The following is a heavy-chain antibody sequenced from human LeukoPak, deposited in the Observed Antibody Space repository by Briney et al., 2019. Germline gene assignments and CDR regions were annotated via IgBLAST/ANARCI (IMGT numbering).Heavy chain of an antibody. CDR3: AKDLVDTSGYYYVGYFQH. CDR1: GFTVSSNY. J-gene: IGHJ1*01. V-gene: IGHV3-53*01. D-gene: IGHD3-22*01. CDR2: IYSGGST. Sequence: SGTSLRLSCAASGFTVSSNYMSWVRQAPGKGLEWVSVIYSGGSTYYAESVRGRFTISRDNSKNTLYLQMNSLRAEDTAVYYCAKDLVDTSGYYYVGYFQHWGQGTLVTVSS.